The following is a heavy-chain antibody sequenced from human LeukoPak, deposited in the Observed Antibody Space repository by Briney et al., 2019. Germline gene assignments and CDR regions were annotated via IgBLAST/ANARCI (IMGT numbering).Heavy chain of an antibody. J-gene: IGHJ4*02. CDR3: ARDRSTVTTWLDY. D-gene: IGHD4-17*01. CDR2: ISPSGGST. Sequence: GASVKVSCKAFGYTFTSNYMHWVRQAPGQGPEWMGVISPSGGSTTYAQKFQGRVTLTRDMSTSTVYMELSSLRSEDTAVYYCARDRSTVTTWLDYWGQGTLVTVSS. CDR1: GYTFTSNY. V-gene: IGHV1-46*01.